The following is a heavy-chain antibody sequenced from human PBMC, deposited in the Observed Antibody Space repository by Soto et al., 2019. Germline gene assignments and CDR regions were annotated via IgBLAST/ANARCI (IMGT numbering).Heavy chain of an antibody. CDR1: GFTFSSYG. D-gene: IGHD3-3*01. V-gene: IGHV3-30*18. Sequence: GGSLRLSCAASGFTFSSYGMHWVRQAPGKGLEWVAVISYDGSNKYYADSVKGRFTISRDNSKNTLYLQMNSLRAEDTAVYYCAKDTIFGVVTDTLFDYWGQGTLVTVSS. J-gene: IGHJ4*02. CDR2: ISYDGSNK. CDR3: AKDTIFGVVTDTLFDY.